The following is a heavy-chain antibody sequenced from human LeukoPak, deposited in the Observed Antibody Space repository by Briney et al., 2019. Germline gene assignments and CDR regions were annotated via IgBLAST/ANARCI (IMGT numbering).Heavy chain of an antibody. Sequence: ASVKVSRKASGYTFTGYYMHWVRQAPGQGLEWMGWINPNSGGTNYAQKFQGRVTMTRDTSISTAYMELSRLRSDDTAVYYCARDRGYCTNGVCYGEYYFDYWGQGTLVTVSS. V-gene: IGHV1-2*02. J-gene: IGHJ4*02. D-gene: IGHD2-8*01. CDR2: INPNSGGT. CDR1: GYTFTGYY. CDR3: ARDRGYCTNGVCYGEYYFDY.